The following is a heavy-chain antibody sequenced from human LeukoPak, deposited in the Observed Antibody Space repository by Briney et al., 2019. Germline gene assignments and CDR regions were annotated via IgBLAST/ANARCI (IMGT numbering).Heavy chain of an antibody. J-gene: IGHJ4*02. CDR2: IYYSGST. CDR1: GGSISSYY. D-gene: IGHD3-16*02. CDR3: ARTGYYDYVWGSYRSPLYYFDY. V-gene: IGHV4-59*01. Sequence: SKTLSLTCTVSGGSISSYYWSWIRQPPGKGLEWIGYIYYSGSTNYNPSLKSRVTISVDTSKNQFSLKLSSVTAADTAVYYCARTGYYDYVWGSYRSPLYYFDYWGQGTLVTVSS.